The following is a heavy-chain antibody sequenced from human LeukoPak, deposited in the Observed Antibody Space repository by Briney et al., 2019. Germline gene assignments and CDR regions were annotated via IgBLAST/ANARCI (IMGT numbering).Heavy chain of an antibody. CDR2: IYYSGST. CDR3: ARDTWGSGWYFDY. Sequence: SETLSLTCTVSGGSISSSSYYWGWIRQPPGKGLEWIGSIYYSGSTYYNPSLKSRVTISVDTSKNQFSLKLSSVTAADTAVYYCARDTWGSGWYFDYWGQGTLVTVSS. D-gene: IGHD6-19*01. CDR1: GGSISSSSYY. J-gene: IGHJ4*02. V-gene: IGHV4-39*07.